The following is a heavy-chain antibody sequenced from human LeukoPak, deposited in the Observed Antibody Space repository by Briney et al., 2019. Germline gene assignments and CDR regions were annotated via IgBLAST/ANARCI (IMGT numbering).Heavy chain of an antibody. D-gene: IGHD6-19*01. CDR3: ARDPVRNWYFDL. CDR2: IYSGGST. V-gene: IGHV3-53*01. CDR1: GFTVSSNY. J-gene: IGHJ2*01. Sequence: GGSLRLSCAASGFTVSSNYMSWVRQAPGKGLEWVSVIYSGGSTYYADSVKGRFTISRDNSKNTLCLQMNSLRAEDTAVYYCARDPVRNWYFDLWGRGTLVTVSS.